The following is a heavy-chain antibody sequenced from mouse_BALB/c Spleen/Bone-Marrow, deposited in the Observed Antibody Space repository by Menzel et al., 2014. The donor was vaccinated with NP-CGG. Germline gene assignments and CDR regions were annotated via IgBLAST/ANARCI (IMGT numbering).Heavy chain of an antibody. D-gene: IGHD1-1*01. V-gene: IGHV1-80*01. CDR2: IYPGDGDT. CDR3: ARSLYYGSSYPLYAMDY. J-gene: IGHJ4*01. CDR1: GYAFSSYW. Sequence: QVQLQQSGADLVRPGSSVKISCKASGYAFSSYWMNWVKQRPGQGLEWIGQIYPGDGDTNYNGKFKGKATLTADKSSSTAYMQLSSLTSEDSAVYFCARSLYYGSSYPLYAMDYWGQGTSGTVSS.